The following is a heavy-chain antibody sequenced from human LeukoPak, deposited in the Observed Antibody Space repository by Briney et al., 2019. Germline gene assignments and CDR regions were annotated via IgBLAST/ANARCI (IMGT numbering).Heavy chain of an antibody. CDR2: FSGGVGDT. J-gene: IGHJ4*02. CDR3: AKRGVVIRVILVGLHKEAYYFDS. V-gene: IGHV3-23*01. D-gene: IGHD3-22*01. Sequence: PGGSLRLSCAVSGITLSNYAMSWVRQAPGKGLEWVAGFSGGVGDTNYADSVTGRFTISRDNPTNTLYLQMNNLRADATAVYFCAKRGVVIRVILVGLHKEAYYFDSWGQGALVTVSS. CDR1: GITLSNYA.